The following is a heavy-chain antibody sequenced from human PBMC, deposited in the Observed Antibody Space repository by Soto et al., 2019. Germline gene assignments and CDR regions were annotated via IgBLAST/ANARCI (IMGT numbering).Heavy chain of an antibody. CDR1: GGSISSSSYY. CDR3: ARAVRCYGSGSYYLDY. V-gene: IGHV4-39*07. J-gene: IGHJ4*02. Sequence: SETLSLTCTVSGGSISSSSYYWGWIRQPPGKGLEGIGSIYYSGSTYYNPSLKSRVTISVDTSKNQFSLKVSSVTAADTAVYYCARAVRCYGSGSYYLDYWGKGTLVTVS. CDR2: IYYSGST. D-gene: IGHD3-10*01.